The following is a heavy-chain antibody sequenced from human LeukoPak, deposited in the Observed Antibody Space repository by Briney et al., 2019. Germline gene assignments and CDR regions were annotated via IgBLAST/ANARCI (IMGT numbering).Heavy chain of an antibody. CDR3: ASFASTQTEGDY. Sequence: ASVKVSCKASGYTFTGYYMHWVRQAPGQGLEWMGWINPNSGGTNYAQKFQGRVTMTRDTSISTAYMELSRLRSDNTAVYYCASFASTQTEGDYWGQGTLVTVSS. J-gene: IGHJ4*02. CDR1: GYTFTGYY. CDR2: INPNSGGT. D-gene: IGHD3-3*01. V-gene: IGHV1-2*02.